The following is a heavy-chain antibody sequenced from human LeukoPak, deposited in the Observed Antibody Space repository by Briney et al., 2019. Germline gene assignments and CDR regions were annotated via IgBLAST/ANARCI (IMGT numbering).Heavy chain of an antibody. CDR3: ATYRQVLLPFES. V-gene: IGHV3-23*01. Sequence: GGSLRLSCAASGFTFSTFAMIRVRQPPGKGLEWVSSIFPSGGEIHYADSVRGRFTISRDNSKSTLSLQMSSLRAEDTAIYYCATYRQVLLPFESWGQGTLVTVSS. CDR2: IFPSGGEI. J-gene: IGHJ4*02. CDR1: GFTFSTFA. D-gene: IGHD2-8*02.